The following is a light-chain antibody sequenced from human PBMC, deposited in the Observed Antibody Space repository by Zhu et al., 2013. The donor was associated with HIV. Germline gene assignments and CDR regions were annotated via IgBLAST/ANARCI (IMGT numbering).Light chain of an antibody. CDR3: LQSNSYPRT. CDR1: QDIRNH. Sequence: DIRMTQSPSSLSASVGDRVTITCRASQDIRNHLGWYQQKPGKAPRRLIYLASTLQSGVPSRFSGSGSGTDFTLTISSLQPEDFATYYCLQSNSYPRTFGQGTRLEIK. V-gene: IGKV1-17*01. J-gene: IGKJ2*02. CDR2: LAS.